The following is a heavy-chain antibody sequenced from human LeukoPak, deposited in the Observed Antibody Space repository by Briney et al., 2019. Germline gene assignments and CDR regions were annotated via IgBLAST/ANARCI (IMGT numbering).Heavy chain of an antibody. Sequence: PGGSLRLSCAASGFTFSNYSMHWVRQAPGKGLEWLAIISYDGSIKYYADFVKGRFTISRDNFKNTLNLQMNSLRSEDTAVYYCARGALTGVTTYFDNWGQGTLVTVSP. CDR2: ISYDGSIK. CDR3: ARGALTGVTTYFDN. J-gene: IGHJ4*02. D-gene: IGHD3-3*01. V-gene: IGHV3-30-3*01. CDR1: GFTFSNYS.